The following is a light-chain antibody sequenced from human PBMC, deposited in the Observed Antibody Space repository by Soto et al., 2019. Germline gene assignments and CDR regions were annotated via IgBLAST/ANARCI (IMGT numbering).Light chain of an antibody. J-gene: IGKJ4*01. CDR3: QQRSDWPLT. CDR2: DTS. CDR1: QSVSSN. V-gene: IGKV3-15*01. Sequence: EIVMTQSPATLSVSPGERATLSCRASQSVSSNLAWYQQKPGQTPRLLIYDTSTRATGVPTRFSGSRSGAEFTLTINSLQSEDFAVYYCQQRSDWPLTFGGGTKVDIK.